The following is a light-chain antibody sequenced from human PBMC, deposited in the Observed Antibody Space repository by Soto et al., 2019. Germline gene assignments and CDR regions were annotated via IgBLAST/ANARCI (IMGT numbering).Light chain of an antibody. Sequence: QSALTQPPSASGSPGQSVTISCTGTSSDVGGYNYVSWYQQHPGKAPKVVIYEVSKRPSGVPDRFSGSKSGNTASLTVSGLQDEDEADYYCTSYVGGNNHYVFGTGTKVTVL. CDR3: TSYVGGNNHYV. CDR1: SSDVGGYNY. V-gene: IGLV2-8*01. J-gene: IGLJ1*01. CDR2: EVS.